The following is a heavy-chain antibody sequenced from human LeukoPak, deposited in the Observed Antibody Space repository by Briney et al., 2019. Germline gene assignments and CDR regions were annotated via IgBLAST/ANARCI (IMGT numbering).Heavy chain of an antibody. CDR2: IYPGDSDT. CDR1: GYSFTSYW. Sequence: GESLKISCKGSGYSFTSYWIGWVRQMPGKGLEWMGIIYPGDSDTRYSPSFQGQVTISADKSISTAYLQWSTLKASDTAMYYCARAPSSSWYFLAYWGQGTLVTVSS. V-gene: IGHV5-51*01. CDR3: ARAPSSSWYFLAY. D-gene: IGHD6-13*01. J-gene: IGHJ4*02.